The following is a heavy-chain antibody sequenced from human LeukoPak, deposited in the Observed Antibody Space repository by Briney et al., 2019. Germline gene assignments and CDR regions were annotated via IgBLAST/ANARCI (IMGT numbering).Heavy chain of an antibody. CDR1: GFTISSYA. V-gene: IGHV3-23*01. CDR3: AKNGWLQGLRLGVQKPLDY. Sequence: TGGSLRLSCAASGFTISSYAMSWVRQAPGKGLEWVSAISGSGGSTNYADSVKGRFTISRDNSKSTLYLQMNSLRAEDTGVYYCAKNGWLQGLRLGVQKPLDYWGQGTLVTVSS. D-gene: IGHD3-16*01. J-gene: IGHJ4*02. CDR2: ISGSGGST.